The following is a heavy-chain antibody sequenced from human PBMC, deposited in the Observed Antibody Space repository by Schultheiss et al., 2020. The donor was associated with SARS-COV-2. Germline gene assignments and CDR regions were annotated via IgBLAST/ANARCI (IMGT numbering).Heavy chain of an antibody. V-gene: IGHV4-61*08. Sequence: SETLSLTCTVSGGSISSGDYYWSWIRQPPGKGLEWIGEIYHSGSTNYNPSLKSRVTISVDTSKNQFSLQLNSVTPEDTAVYYCARDRGYSSSWSSRSNYYYYGMDVWGQGTTVTVSS. CDR2: IYHSGST. CDR1: GGSISSGDYY. D-gene: IGHD6-13*01. CDR3: ARDRGYSSSWSSRSNYYYYGMDV. J-gene: IGHJ6*02.